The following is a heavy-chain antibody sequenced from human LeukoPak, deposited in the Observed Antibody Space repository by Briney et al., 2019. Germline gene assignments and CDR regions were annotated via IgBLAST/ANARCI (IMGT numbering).Heavy chain of an antibody. D-gene: IGHD3-10*01. CDR3: ARGRYYYGSGSYYTFIDYYGMDV. CDR2: MNPNSGNT. J-gene: IGHJ6*02. Sequence: GASVKVSCKASGYTFTSYDINWVRQATGQGLEWMGWMNPNSGNTGYAQKFQGRVTMTRNTSISTAYMELSSLRSEDTAVYYCARGRYYYGSGSYYTFIDYYGMDVWGQGTTVTVSS. CDR1: GYTFTSYD. V-gene: IGHV1-8*01.